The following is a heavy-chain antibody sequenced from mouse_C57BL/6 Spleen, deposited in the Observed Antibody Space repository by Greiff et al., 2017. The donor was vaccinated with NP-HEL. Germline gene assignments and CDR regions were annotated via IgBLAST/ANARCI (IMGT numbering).Heavy chain of an antibody. CDR3: ARDYYCSSLYAMDY. D-gene: IGHD1-1*01. CDR1: GYTFTSYG. J-gene: IGHJ4*01. CDR2: IYPRSGNT. Sequence: QVQLQQPGAELARPGASVKLSCKASGYTFTSYGISWVKQRTGQGLEWIGEIYPRSGNTYYNEKFKGKATLTADKSSSTAYMELRSLTSEDSAVYFCARDYYCSSLYAMDYWGQGTSVTVSS. V-gene: IGHV1-81*01.